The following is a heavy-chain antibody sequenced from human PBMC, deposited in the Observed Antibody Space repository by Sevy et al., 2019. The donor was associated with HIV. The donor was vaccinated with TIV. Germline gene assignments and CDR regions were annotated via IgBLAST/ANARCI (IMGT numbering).Heavy chain of an antibody. CDR2: IWYDGSNK. CDR3: ARDGCGGDCYPQFDY. D-gene: IGHD2-21*02. V-gene: IGHV3-33*01. J-gene: IGHJ4*02. Sequence: GGSLRLSCAASGFTFSSYGMHWVRQAPGKGLEWVAVIWYDGSNKYYADSVKGRFTISRDNSKNTLYLQMNSLRAEDTAVYYCARDGCGGDCYPQFDYWGQGPLVTVSS. CDR1: GFTFSSYG.